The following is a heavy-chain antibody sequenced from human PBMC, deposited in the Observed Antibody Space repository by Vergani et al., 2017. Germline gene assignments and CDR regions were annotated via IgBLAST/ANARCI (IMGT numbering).Heavy chain of an antibody. J-gene: IGHJ4*02. CDR3: ARQTTYTDS. V-gene: IGHV5-51*01. CDR1: EYSFGNYW. CDR2: IYPADSDT. Sequence: EVELVQSGPEMRKPGESVKISCKGSEYSFGNYWIGWVRQMPGKGLEWMGIIYPADSDTRYSPSFQGQVTISADKSISTAFLQWDSLKASDTALYYCARQTTYTDSWGQGTRVTVSS. D-gene: IGHD1-1*01.